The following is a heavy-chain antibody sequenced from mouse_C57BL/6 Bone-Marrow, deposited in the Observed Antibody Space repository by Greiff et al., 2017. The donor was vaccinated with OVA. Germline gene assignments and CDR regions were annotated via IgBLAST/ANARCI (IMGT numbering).Heavy chain of an antibody. CDR2: IRNKANGYTT. J-gene: IGHJ1*03. Sequence: EVQLVESGGGLVQPGGSLSLSCAASGFTFTDYYMSWVRQPPGKALEWLGFIRNKANGYTTEYSASVKGRFTISRDNSQSILYLQMNALRAEDSATYDCARYEIYYGSRGYFDVWGTGTTVTVSS. V-gene: IGHV7-3*01. D-gene: IGHD1-1*01. CDR1: GFTFTDYY. CDR3: ARYEIYYGSRGYFDV.